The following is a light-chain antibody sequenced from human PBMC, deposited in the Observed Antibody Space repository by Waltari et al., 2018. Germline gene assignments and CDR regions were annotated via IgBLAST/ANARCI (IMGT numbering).Light chain of an antibody. J-gene: IGLJ1*01. V-gene: IGLV1-51*01. CDR1: SSNIGNNNNY. CDR3: GTWDSSLSAYV. CDR2: DNN. Sequence: QSVLTQPPSVSAAPGQKVTLSCPGISSNIGNNNNYVSRYQQFPVTAPKLLIYDNNQRPSGIPDRFSASRSGTSATLGITGLQTGDEADYYCGTWDSSLSAYVFGTGTKVTVL.